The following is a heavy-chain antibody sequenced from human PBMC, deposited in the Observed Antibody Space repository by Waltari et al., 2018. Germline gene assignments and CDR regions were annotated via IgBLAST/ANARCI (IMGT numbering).Heavy chain of an antibody. CDR1: GYTFTSYD. CDR2: MNPNSGNT. V-gene: IGHV1-8*01. Sequence: QVQLVQSGAEVKKPGASVKVSCKASGYTFTSYDINWVRQATGQGLEWMGWMNPNSGNTGYAQKFQGRVTMTRNTSISTAYMELSSLRSEDTAVYYCARMGGYSSSWYDTYNPWLFGAYGMDVWGQGTTVTVSS. D-gene: IGHD6-13*01. CDR3: ARMGGYSSSWYDTYNPWLFGAYGMDV. J-gene: IGHJ6*02.